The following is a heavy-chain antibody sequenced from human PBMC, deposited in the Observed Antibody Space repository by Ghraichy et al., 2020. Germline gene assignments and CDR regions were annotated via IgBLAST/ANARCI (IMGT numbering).Heavy chain of an antibody. J-gene: IGHJ2*01. CDR1: GGSISPYY. CDR3: ARSQHHSSSFSWYFDL. Sequence: SETLSLTCTVSGGSISPYYWSWIRQPAGKGLEWVGRIYTSGSTNYNPSLKSRLTMSVDTSKNQFSLQLTSVTAADTAVYYCARSQHHSSSFSWYFDLWGRGTLVTVSS. D-gene: IGHD6-6*01. V-gene: IGHV4-4*07. CDR2: IYTSGST.